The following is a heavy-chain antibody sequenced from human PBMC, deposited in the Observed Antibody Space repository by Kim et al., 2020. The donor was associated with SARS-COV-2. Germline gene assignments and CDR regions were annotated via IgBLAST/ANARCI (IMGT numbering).Heavy chain of an antibody. J-gene: IGHJ6*02. CDR3: ARDFPSDLAPPTYGMDV. D-gene: IGHD1-1*01. CDR1: GGSISSYY. Sequence: SETLSLTCTVSGGSISSYYWSWIRQPPGKGLEWIGYIYYSGSTNYNPSLKSRVTISVDTSKNQFSLKLSSVTAADTAVYYCARDFPSDLAPPTYGMDVWGQGTTVTVSS. V-gene: IGHV4-59*13. CDR2: IYYSGST.